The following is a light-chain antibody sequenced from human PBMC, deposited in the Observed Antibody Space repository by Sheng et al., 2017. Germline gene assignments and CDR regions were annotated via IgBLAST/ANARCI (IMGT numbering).Light chain of an antibody. Sequence: EIVLTQSPGTLSLSPGERATLSCRASQSVSSTYLAWYQQKPGQAPRLLIYGASSRATGIPDRFSGSGSGTDFTLTISSLEPEDFAVYYCQQRGSWPPLTFGGGTKVEI. V-gene: IGKV3-20*01. CDR3: QQRGSWPPLT. CDR1: QSVSSTY. J-gene: IGKJ4*01. CDR2: GAS.